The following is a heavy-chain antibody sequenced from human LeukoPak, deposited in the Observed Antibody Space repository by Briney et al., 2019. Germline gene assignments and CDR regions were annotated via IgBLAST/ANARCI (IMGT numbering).Heavy chain of an antibody. V-gene: IGHV4-59*11. CDR3: ARGRSYDSSGYYYPPYYFDY. D-gene: IGHD3-22*01. J-gene: IGHJ4*02. CDR2: IYYGGST. Sequence: SETLSLTCTVSGGSISSHYWSWIRQPPGKGLEWIGYIYYGGSTNYNPSLKGRVTISVDTSKNQFSLKLSSVTAADTAVYYCARGRSYDSSGYYYPPYYFDYWGQGTLVTVSS. CDR1: GGSISSHY.